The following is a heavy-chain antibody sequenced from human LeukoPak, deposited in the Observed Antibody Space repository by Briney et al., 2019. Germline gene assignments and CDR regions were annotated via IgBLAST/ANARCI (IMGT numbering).Heavy chain of an antibody. D-gene: IGHD5-18*01. J-gene: IGHJ4*02. CDR1: GFTFSSYG. CDR2: ISYVVSKQ. Sequence: GGSLRLSCAPSGFTFSSYGMHWFRRAPGKGLKWVQIISYVVSKQNYADSVKGGFTFSRANSKNPRYLQITILRPENPPVYYCSNGGGHTAMNTHYFEYWGQGTLVTVSS. CDR3: SNGGGHTAMNTHYFEY. V-gene: IGHV3-30*18.